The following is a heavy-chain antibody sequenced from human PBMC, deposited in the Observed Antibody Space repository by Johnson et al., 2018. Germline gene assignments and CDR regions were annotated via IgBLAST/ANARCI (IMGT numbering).Heavy chain of an antibody. CDR3: ARQLERFYMDV. D-gene: IGHD1-1*01. CDR2: FYSGGST. CDR1: GFTVSSNY. Sequence: VQLVESGGGLIQPGGSLRLSCAASGFTVSSNYMSWVRQAPGKGLEWVSVFYSGGSTYYADSVKGRFTISRDNSKNILFLQMNSLRAKDTAVYYCARQLERFYMDVWGKGTTVTVSS. V-gene: IGHV3-53*01. J-gene: IGHJ6*03.